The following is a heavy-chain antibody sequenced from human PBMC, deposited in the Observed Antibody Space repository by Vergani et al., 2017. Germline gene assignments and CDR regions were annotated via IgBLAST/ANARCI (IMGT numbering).Heavy chain of an antibody. CDR1: GFTFSSYA. CDR2: ISYDGSNK. CDR3: AASPPYQLLPHDAFDI. V-gene: IGHV3-30-3*01. D-gene: IGHD2-2*01. Sequence: VQLVESGGGLVQPGRSLRLSCAASGFTFSSYAMHWVRQAPGKGLEWVAVISYDGSNKYYADSVKGRFTISRDNSKNTLYLQMNSLRAEDTAVYYCAASPPYQLLPHDAFDIWGQGTMVTVSS. J-gene: IGHJ3*02.